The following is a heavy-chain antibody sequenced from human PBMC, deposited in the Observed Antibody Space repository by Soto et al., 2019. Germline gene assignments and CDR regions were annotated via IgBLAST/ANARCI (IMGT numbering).Heavy chain of an antibody. CDR1: GGSISSYY. Sequence: SETLSLTCTVSGGSISSYYWSWIRQPAGKGLGWIGRIYTSGSTNYNPSLKSRVTMSVDTSKNQFSLKLSSVTAADTAVYYCAREELTIFGVVISGYGMDVWGQGTTVTVSS. V-gene: IGHV4-4*07. CDR3: AREELTIFGVVISGYGMDV. D-gene: IGHD3-3*01. J-gene: IGHJ6*02. CDR2: IYTSGST.